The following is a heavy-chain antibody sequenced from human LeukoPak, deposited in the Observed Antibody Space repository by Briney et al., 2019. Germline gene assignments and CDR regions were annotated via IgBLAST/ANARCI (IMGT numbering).Heavy chain of an antibody. CDR1: GYTFTGHH. Sequence: ASVKASCKASGYTFTGHHMHWVRQAPGQGPEWMGWINPNSGGTNYAQKFQGRVTMTRDTSISTAYMELSGLRSDDTAVYYCARCSTPHWIFDAFDIWGQGTMVTVSS. CDR2: INPNSGGT. CDR3: ARCSTPHWIFDAFDI. J-gene: IGHJ3*02. D-gene: IGHD1-1*01. V-gene: IGHV1-2*02.